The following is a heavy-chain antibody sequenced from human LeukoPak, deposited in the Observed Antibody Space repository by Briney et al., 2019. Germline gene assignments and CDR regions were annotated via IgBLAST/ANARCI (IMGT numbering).Heavy chain of an antibody. D-gene: IGHD6-13*01. CDR2: INHSGST. CDR1: GGSFSGYY. CDR3: ASSSFFAY. J-gene: IGHJ4*02. Sequence: SETLSLTCAVYGGSFSGYYWSWIRQPPGKGLEWIGEINHSGSTNYNPSLKSRVTISVDTSKNQFSLKQSSVTAADTAVYYCASSSFFAYWGQGTLVTVSS. V-gene: IGHV4-34*01.